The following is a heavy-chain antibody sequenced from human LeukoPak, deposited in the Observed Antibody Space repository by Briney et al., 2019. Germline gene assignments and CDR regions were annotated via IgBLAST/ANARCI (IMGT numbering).Heavy chain of an antibody. CDR1: GYTFTGYY. D-gene: IGHD6-6*01. CDR3: ARGGSSIAARETVNY. Sequence: GSVKVSCKASGYTFTGYYMHWVRQAPGQGLEWMGWINPNSGGTNYAQKFQGRVTMTRDPSISTAYMELSRLRSDDTAVYYCARGGSSIAARETVNYWGQGTLVTVSS. J-gene: IGHJ4*02. V-gene: IGHV1-2*02. CDR2: INPNSGGT.